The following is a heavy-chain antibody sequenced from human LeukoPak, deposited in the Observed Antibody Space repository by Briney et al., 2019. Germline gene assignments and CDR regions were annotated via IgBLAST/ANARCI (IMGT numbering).Heavy chain of an antibody. CDR3: ARDRYDYYDSSGYYLPFDY. V-gene: IGHV1-8*01. D-gene: IGHD3-22*01. J-gene: IGHJ4*02. CDR1: GYTFTSYD. CDR2: MNPNSGNT. Sequence: ASVKVSCKASGYTFTSYDINWVRQATGQGLEWMGWMNPNSGNTGYAQKFQGRVTMTRNTSISTAYMELRSLRSDDTAVYYCARDRYDYYDSSGYYLPFDYWGQGTLVTVSS.